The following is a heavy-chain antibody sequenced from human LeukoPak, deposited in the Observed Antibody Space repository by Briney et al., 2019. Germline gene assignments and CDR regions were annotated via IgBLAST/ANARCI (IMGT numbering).Heavy chain of an antibody. D-gene: IGHD2-15*01. V-gene: IGHV1-2*02. CDR3: ARLACSGGSCYLVAAFDY. Sequence: ASVKVSCKASGYTFTGYYMHWVRRAPGQGLEWMGWINPNSGGTNYAQKFQGRVTMTRDTSISTAYMELSRLRSDDTAVYYCARLACSGGSCYLVAAFDYWGQGTLVTVSS. J-gene: IGHJ4*02. CDR2: INPNSGGT. CDR1: GYTFTGYY.